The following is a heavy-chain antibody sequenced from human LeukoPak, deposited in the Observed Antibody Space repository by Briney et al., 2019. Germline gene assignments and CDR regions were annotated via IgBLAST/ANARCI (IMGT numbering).Heavy chain of an antibody. CDR1: GYTFTSYT. CDR3: ARDNSSSWYLDY. CDR2: INAGNGNT. V-gene: IGHV1-3*01. J-gene: IGHJ4*02. Sequence: GASVKVSCKASGYTFTSYTMHWVRQAPGQRLEWMGWINAGNGNTKYSQKFQGRVTITRDTSASTAYMELSSLRSEDTAVYYCARDNSSSWYLDYWGQGTLVTVSS. D-gene: IGHD6-13*01.